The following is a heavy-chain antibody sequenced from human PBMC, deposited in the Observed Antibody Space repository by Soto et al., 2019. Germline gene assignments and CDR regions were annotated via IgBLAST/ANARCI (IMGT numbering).Heavy chain of an antibody. CDR3: ARGVDIVATTYYYYYYMDV. V-gene: IGHV1-8*01. J-gene: IGHJ6*03. D-gene: IGHD5-12*01. Sequence: ASVKVSCKASGYTFTSYDINWVRQATGQGLEWMGWMNPNSGNTGYAQKFQGRATTTRNTSISTAYMELSSLRSEDTAVYYCARGVDIVATTYYYYYYMDVWGKGTTVTVSS. CDR1: GYTFTSYD. CDR2: MNPNSGNT.